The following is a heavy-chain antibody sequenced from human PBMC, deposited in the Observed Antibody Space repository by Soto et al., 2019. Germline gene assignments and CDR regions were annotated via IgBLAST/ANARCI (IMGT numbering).Heavy chain of an antibody. CDR3: ARGGSGWNYYYYGMDA. CDR2: ISSSSSYI. Sequence: GGSLRLSCAASGFTFSSYSMNWVRQAPGKGLEWVSSISSSSSYIYYADSVKGRFTISRDNAKNSLYLQMNSLRAEDTAVYYCARGGSGWNYYYYGMDAWGQGTTVTVSS. CDR1: GFTFSSYS. V-gene: IGHV3-21*01. D-gene: IGHD6-19*01. J-gene: IGHJ6*02.